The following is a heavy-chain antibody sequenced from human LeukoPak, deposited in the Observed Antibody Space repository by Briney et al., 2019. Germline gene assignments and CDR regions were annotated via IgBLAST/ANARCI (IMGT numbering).Heavy chain of an antibody. V-gene: IGHV3-66*01. Sequence: GQSRTLSSLAYRLTVSSTYMSWDRQAPGNWLEWVSVNYGGGRTYYAGSVKGRCTISRDNSKNTLYLQMDSLRGEDSAVYYCASGIRAFVNWGQGSLVAVSA. CDR1: RLTVSSTY. CDR3: ASGIRAFVN. J-gene: IGHJ4*02. D-gene: IGHD1-26*01. CDR2: NYGGGRT.